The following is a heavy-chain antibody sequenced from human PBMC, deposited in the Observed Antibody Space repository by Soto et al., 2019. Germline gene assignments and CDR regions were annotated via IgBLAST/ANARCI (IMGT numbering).Heavy chain of an antibody. CDR3: ARDLAAGDH. V-gene: IGHV1-46*01. CDR1: GYTFTHYY. Sequence: QVQLVQSGAEVKKPGASVKVSCRTSGYTFTHYYIHWVRQAPGQGLEWLGIINPASGSTNYAQDFQGRGTLTMDTSTTTVDMELSGLRAEDTAIFYCARDLAAGDHWGQGTLVTGSS. D-gene: IGHD6-13*01. CDR2: INPASGST. J-gene: IGHJ4*02.